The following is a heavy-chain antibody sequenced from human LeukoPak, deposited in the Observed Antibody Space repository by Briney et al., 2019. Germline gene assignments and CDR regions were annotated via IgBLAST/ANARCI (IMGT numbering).Heavy chain of an antibody. V-gene: IGHV3-43D*03. CDR1: GFTFDDYA. Sequence: GSLRLSFAGSGFTFDDYAMHWVRQAPGKGLEWVSLISWDGGSTYYADSVKGRFTISRDNSKNSLYLQMNSLRAEDTALYYCAKEADPNYYYYYMDVWGKGTTVTVSS. CDR2: ISWDGGST. J-gene: IGHJ6*03. CDR3: AKEADPNYYYYYMDV.